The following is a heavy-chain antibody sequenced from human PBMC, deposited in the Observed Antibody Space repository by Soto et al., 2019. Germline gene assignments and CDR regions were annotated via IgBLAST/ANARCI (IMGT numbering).Heavy chain of an antibody. J-gene: IGHJ4*02. V-gene: IGHV3-30-3*01. Sequence: GGFLRLSCAASGFTFSSYAMHWVRQAPGKGLEWVAVISYDGSNKYYADSVKGRFTISRDNSKNTLYLQMNSLRAEDTAVYYCARDRGPTVNYQYYFDYWGQGTLVTVSS. CDR3: ARDRGPTVNYQYYFDY. D-gene: IGHD1-7*01. CDR1: GFTFSSYA. CDR2: ISYDGSNK.